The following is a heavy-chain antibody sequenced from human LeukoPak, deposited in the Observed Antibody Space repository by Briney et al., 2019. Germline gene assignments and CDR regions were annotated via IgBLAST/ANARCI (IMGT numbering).Heavy chain of an antibody. D-gene: IGHD3-22*01. CDR1: GFTFSSYA. CDR2: ISGSGGST. CDR3: AKDAGITMIVVPDAFDI. Sequence: GGSLRLSCAASGFTFSSYAMSWVRQAPGKGLEWVSAISGSGGSTYYADSVKGRFTISRDNSKNTLYLQMNSLRAEDTAVYYCAKDAGITMIVVPDAFDIWSQGTMVTVSS. J-gene: IGHJ3*02. V-gene: IGHV3-23*01.